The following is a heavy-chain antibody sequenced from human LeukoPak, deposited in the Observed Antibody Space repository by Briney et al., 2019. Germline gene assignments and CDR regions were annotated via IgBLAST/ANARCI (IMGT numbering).Heavy chain of an antibody. CDR2: ISSSSSTI. D-gene: IGHD5-24*01. CDR1: GFTFSSYS. CDR3: ARDPGGDGYKIRQGY. J-gene: IGHJ4*02. V-gene: IGHV3-48*04. Sequence: PGGSLRLSCAASGFTFSSYSMNWVRQAPGKGLEWVSYISSSSSTIYYADSVKGRFTISRDNAKNSLYLQMNSLRAEDTAVYYCARDPGGDGYKIRQGYWGQGTLVTVSS.